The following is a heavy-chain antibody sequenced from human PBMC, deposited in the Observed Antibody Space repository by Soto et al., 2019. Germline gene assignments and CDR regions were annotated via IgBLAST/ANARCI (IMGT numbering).Heavy chain of an antibody. CDR1: GYTFAHYY. Sequence: QVQLVQSGAEVKGPGTSVTLSCQTSGYTFAHYYIHWVRQAPGQGLEYMGIIDPRTGTSGTSTSPQSVQGRLSITSDASTCTVYMELSNLRSDDTATYYCARLSRITFIVDWGQGTLVTVSS. V-gene: IGHV1-46*04. D-gene: IGHD3-16*02. CDR3: ARLSRITFIVD. CDR2: IDPRTGTSGTS. J-gene: IGHJ4*02.